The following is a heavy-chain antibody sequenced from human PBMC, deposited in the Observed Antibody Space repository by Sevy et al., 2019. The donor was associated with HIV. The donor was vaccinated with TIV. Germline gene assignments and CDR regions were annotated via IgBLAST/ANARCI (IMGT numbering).Heavy chain of an antibody. D-gene: IGHD2-2*01. V-gene: IGHV5-51*01. CDR3: ARSGSGTSWGWFDP. Sequence: GESLKISCQGSGDTFTNYWIGWVRQMPGKGLEWMGIIFPGDLDTKYSPTFRGQVTISADKSINTAYLQWSSLKASDTAIYYCARSGSGTSWGWFDPWGQGTLVIVSS. CDR2: IFPGDLDT. J-gene: IGHJ5*02. CDR1: GDTFTNYW.